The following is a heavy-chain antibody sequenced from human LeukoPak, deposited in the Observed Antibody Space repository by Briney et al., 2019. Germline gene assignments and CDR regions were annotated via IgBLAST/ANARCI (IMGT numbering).Heavy chain of an antibody. V-gene: IGHV3-30*03. CDR2: ISYDGSNK. CDR1: GFTFSDYY. Sequence: PGGSLRLSCAASGFTFSDYYMSWIRQAPGKGLEWVAVISYDGSNKYYADSVKGRFTISRDNSKNTLYLQMNSLRAEDAAVYYCARGRDYGGNSYYFDYWGQGTLVTVSS. J-gene: IGHJ4*02. D-gene: IGHD4-23*01. CDR3: ARGRDYGGNSYYFDY.